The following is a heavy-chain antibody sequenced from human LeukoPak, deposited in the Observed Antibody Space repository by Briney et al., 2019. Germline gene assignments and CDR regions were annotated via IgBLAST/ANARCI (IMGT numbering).Heavy chain of an antibody. J-gene: IGHJ5*02. CDR3: AKRDSSNMAYFDP. CDR2: VKSKTDRGTT. D-gene: IGHD6-13*01. Sequence: TGGSLRLSCAASGFTFSNAWMSWVRQAPGKGLEWVGRVKSKTDRGTTDYAAPVKGRFSISRDDSRNILYLQMNSLRAEDTAIYYCAKRDSSNMAYFDPWGQGTLVTVSS. CDR1: GFTFSNAW. V-gene: IGHV3-15*01.